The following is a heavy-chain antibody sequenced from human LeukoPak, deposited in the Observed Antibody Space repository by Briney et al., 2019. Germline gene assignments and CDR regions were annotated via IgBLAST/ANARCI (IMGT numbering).Heavy chain of an antibody. D-gene: IGHD2-15*01. CDR3: ARGGYRQKEF. J-gene: IGHJ4*02. CDR1: GFTFSTYW. Sequence: PGGSLRLSCAASGFTFSTYWMTWVRQAAGKVMEWVATIKPDGSEKWYVDSVKGRFTISRDNAKNSLYLQMNSLRVEDTAVYYCARGGYRQKEFWGQGTLVTVSS. CDR2: IKPDGSEK. V-gene: IGHV3-7*01.